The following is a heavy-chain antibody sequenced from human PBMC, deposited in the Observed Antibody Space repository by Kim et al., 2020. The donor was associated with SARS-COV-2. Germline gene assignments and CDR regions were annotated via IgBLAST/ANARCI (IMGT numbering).Heavy chain of an antibody. Sequence: GESLKISCQGSGYTFTKDWIGWVRQMSGKGLEWIGSIYPADSDSRYSPSFQGQVTMSADKLSNTAYLQWSFLKASDSAIYYCARWAFDSTGSASFDLWGQGTLVTVSS. J-gene: IGHJ4*02. CDR1: GYTFTKDW. D-gene: IGHD3-22*01. CDR2: IYPADSDS. V-gene: IGHV5-51*04. CDR3: ARWAFDSTGSASFDL.